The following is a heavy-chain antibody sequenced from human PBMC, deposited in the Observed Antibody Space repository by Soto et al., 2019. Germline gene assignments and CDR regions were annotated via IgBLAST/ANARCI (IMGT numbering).Heavy chain of an antibody. J-gene: IGHJ4*02. Sequence: QVQLVESGGGVVQPGRSLRLSCAASGFTFSSYGMHWVRQAPGKGLEWVAVISYDGSNKYYADSVKGRFTISRDNSKNTLYRQMNSLRAEDTAVYYCARSPYSVSYLAYFDYWGQGTRVTVSS. CDR1: GFTFSSYG. CDR2: ISYDGSNK. D-gene: IGHD1-26*01. CDR3: ARSPYSVSYLAYFDY. V-gene: IGHV3-30*03.